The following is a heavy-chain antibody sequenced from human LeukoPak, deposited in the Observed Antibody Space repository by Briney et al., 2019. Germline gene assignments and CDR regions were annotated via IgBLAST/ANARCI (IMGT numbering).Heavy chain of an antibody. CDR3: AKEVAAREVDY. CDR1: GFTFSSYW. V-gene: IGHV3-30*02. Sequence: GGSLRLSCAASGFTFSSYWMHWVRQAPGKGLEWVAFIRYDGSNKYYADSVKGRFTISRDNSKNTLYLQMNSLRAEDTAVYYCAKEVAAREVDYWGQGTLVTVSS. CDR2: IRYDGSNK. J-gene: IGHJ4*02. D-gene: IGHD2-15*01.